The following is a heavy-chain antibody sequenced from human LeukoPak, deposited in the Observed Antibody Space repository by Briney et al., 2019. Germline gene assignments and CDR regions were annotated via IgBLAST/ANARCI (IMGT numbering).Heavy chain of an antibody. CDR1: GYTFTSYG. Sequence: GASVKVSCKASGYTFTSYGISWVRQAPGQGLEWMGWISAYNGNTNYAQKLQGRVTMTTDTSTSTAYMELRSLRSDDTAVYYCGSTRDLGLFDYWGQGTLVTVSS. CDR3: GSTRDLGLFDY. J-gene: IGHJ4*02. V-gene: IGHV1-18*01. CDR2: ISAYNGNT.